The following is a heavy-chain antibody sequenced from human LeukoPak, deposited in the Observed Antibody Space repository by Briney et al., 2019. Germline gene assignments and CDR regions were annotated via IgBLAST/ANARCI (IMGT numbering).Heavy chain of an antibody. J-gene: IGHJ6*02. CDR3: ARADLIHETQTRRADYYYYGMDV. CDR2: INPNSGGT. CDR1: GFTFTSSA. Sequence: GASVKVSCKASGFTFTSSAMQWVRQARGQRLEWMGWINPNSGGTNYAQKFQGRVTMTRDTSISTAYMELSRLRSDDTAVYYCARADLIHETQTRRADYYYYGMDVWGQGTTVTVSS. D-gene: IGHD6-6*01. V-gene: IGHV1-2*02.